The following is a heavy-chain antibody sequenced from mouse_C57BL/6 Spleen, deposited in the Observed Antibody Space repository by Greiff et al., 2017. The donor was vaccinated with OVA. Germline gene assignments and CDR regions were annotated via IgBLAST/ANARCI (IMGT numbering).Heavy chain of an antibody. CDR3: TRFHYYGSSWFAY. V-gene: IGHV1-15*01. CDR1: GYTFTDYE. D-gene: IGHD1-1*01. CDR2: IDPETGGT. Sequence: VQLQQSGAELVRPGASVTLSCKASGYTFTDYEMHWVKQTPVHGLEWIGAIDPETGGTAYNQKFKGKAILTADKSSSTAYMELRSLTSEDSAVYYCTRFHYYGSSWFAYWGQGTLVTVSA. J-gene: IGHJ3*01.